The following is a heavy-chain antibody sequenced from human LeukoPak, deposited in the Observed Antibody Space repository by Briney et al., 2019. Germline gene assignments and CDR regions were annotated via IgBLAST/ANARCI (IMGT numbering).Heavy chain of an antibody. V-gene: IGHV3-23*01. CDR1: GFTFSSYA. Sequence: GGSLRLSCAASGFTFSSYAMSWVRQAPGKGLEWVSAISGSGGSTYYADSVKGRFTISRDNSKNTLYLQMNSLRAEDTAVYYCAKVRIGVYIAVAGTFDYWGQGTLVTVSS. J-gene: IGHJ4*02. CDR2: ISGSGGST. D-gene: IGHD6-19*01. CDR3: AKVRIGVYIAVAGTFDY.